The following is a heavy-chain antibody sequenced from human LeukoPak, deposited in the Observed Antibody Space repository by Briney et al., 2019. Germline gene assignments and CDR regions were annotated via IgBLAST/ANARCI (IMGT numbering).Heavy chain of an antibody. CDR3: AREVVVVPPHYYYYMDV. CDR2: IYTSGST. Sequence: SQTLSLTCTVSGGSISSGSYYWSWIRQPAGKGLEWIGRIYTSGSTNYNPSLKSRVTISVDTSKNQFSLKLSSVTAADTAVYYCAREVVVVPPHYYYYMDVWGKGTTVTVYS. CDR1: GGSISSGSYY. V-gene: IGHV4-61*02. J-gene: IGHJ6*03. D-gene: IGHD2-2*01.